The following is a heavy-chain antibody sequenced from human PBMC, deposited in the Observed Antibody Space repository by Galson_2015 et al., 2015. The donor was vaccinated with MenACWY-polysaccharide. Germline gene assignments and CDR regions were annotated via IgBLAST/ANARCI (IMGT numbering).Heavy chain of an antibody. V-gene: IGHV4-34*01. Sequence: ETLSLTCAVYGGSFSGFSWRWIRQPPGKGLEWIGEIYDSGSTSYNPSLKSRVTISADTSQNQFSLKLSSVTAADTAVYYCASEIPAAIADGYYYYMDVWGKGTTVTVSS. CDR3: ASEIPAAIADGYYYYMDV. CDR1: GGSFSGFS. D-gene: IGHD2-2*01. J-gene: IGHJ6*03. CDR2: IYDSGST.